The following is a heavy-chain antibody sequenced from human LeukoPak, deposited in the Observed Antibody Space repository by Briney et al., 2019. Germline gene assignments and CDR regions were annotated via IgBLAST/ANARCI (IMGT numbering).Heavy chain of an antibody. CDR2: IYTTGST. J-gene: IGHJ4*02. CDR3: ARCVDYYGSGSYSNFDY. D-gene: IGHD3-10*01. V-gene: IGHV4-4*07. CDR1: GGSISSYY. Sequence: SETLSLTCTVSGGSISSYYWNWIRQPAGKGLEWIGRIYTTGSTNYNPSLKSRVTMSVDTSKNQFSLKLSSVTAADTAVYYCARCVDYYGSGSYSNFDYWGQGTLVTVSS.